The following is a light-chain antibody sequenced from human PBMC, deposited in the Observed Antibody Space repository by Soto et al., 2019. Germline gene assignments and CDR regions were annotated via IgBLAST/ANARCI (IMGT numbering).Light chain of an antibody. J-gene: IGLJ2*01. CDR3: QAWDSSTVV. V-gene: IGLV1-44*01. Sequence: QSVLTQPPSASGTPGQRVTISCSGSSSNIGSNTVNWYQQITGTAPKLLIYNDNQRPSGIPERFSGSNSGNTATLTISGTQAMDEADYYCQAWDSSTVVFGGGTKLTVL. CDR1: SSNIGSNT. CDR2: NDN.